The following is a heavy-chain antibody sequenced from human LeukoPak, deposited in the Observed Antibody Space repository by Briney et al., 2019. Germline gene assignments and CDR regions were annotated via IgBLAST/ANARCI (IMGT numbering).Heavy chain of an antibody. Sequence: ASVKVSCTASGYTFTGYYMHWVRQAPGQGLEWMGRINPNSGGTNYAQKFQGRFTITRDTSISSAYLQMNRLRTDDTALYYCARDLGDCSSTSCDTDPWGQGTLVTVPS. V-gene: IGHV1-2*06. CDR2: INPNSGGT. CDR1: GYTFTGYY. D-gene: IGHD2-2*01. J-gene: IGHJ5*02. CDR3: ARDLGDCSSTSCDTDP.